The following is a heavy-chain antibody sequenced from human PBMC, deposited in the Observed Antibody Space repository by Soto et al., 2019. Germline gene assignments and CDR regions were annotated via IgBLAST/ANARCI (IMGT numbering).Heavy chain of an antibody. CDR2: ISFDGRNT. D-gene: IGHD3-10*01. CDR3: AKQSGAGSYYNAGSGGHFDY. Sequence: QVQLVESGGGVVQPGRSLRLSCAASGFTFNNYGMHWVRQAPGKGLEWMVVISFDGRNTYYADSVKGRFTISRDNSKDTLYLQMTSLKAEDTAVYYCAKQSGAGSYYNAGSGGHFDYWGHGTLVTVSS. CDR1: GFTFNNYG. V-gene: IGHV3-30*18. J-gene: IGHJ4*01.